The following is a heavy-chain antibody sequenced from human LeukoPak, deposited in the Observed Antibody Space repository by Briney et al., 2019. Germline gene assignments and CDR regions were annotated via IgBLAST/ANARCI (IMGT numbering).Heavy chain of an antibody. CDR3: ARHEPQPHCGGGCYLDY. CDR1: GGSVSSTSSY. Sequence: SETLSLTCTVSGGSVSSTSSYWGWVRQPPGKGLEWIGYIYYSGSTNYNPSLKSRVTISVDTSKNQFSLKLSSVTAADTAVYHCARHEPQPHCGGGCYLDYWGQGTLVTVSS. CDR2: IYYSGST. J-gene: IGHJ4*02. V-gene: IGHV4-61*05. D-gene: IGHD2-21*02.